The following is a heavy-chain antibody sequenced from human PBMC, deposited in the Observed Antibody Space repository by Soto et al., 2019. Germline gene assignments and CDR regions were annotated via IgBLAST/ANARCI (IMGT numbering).Heavy chain of an antibody. D-gene: IGHD1-26*01. CDR2: IYYSGST. V-gene: IGHV4-59*01. CDR3: ARDKVLRRSGGSYNYWAV. CDR1: GGSISSYY. Sequence: SETLSLTCTVSGGSISSYYWSWIRQPPGKGLEWIGYIYYSGSTTYNPSLKSRVTISVDTSKNQFSLKLTSVTAADTAVYYCARDKVLRRSGGSYNYWAVGGKGPTVPVS. J-gene: IGHJ6*03.